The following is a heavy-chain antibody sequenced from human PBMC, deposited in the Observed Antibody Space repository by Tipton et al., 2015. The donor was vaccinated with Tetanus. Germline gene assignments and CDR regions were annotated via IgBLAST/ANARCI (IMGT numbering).Heavy chain of an antibody. Sequence: TLSLTCTVSGDSISSGPYSWSWLRQHPGKGLELIGYIYYSGTSYISPSLTRRVSIAVDTSRNQFSLNLTSVTVADSAVYFCARASRRNFHFDYWGPGAQVTVSS. CDR1: GDSISSGPYS. CDR2: IYYSGTS. CDR3: ARASRRNFHFDY. V-gene: IGHV4-31*03. J-gene: IGHJ4*02.